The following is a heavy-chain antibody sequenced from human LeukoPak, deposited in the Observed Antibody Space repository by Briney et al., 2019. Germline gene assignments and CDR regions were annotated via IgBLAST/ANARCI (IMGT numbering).Heavy chain of an antibody. Sequence: GGTLRLSCAASGFTFSSYGMSWVRQAPGKGLEWVANIKQDRSEKYYVDSVKGRFTISRDNSKNTLYLQMNSLRAEDTAVYYCASGITMVRGVISRSFDYWGQGTLVTVSS. J-gene: IGHJ4*02. CDR3: ASGITMVRGVISRSFDY. CDR1: GFTFSSYG. CDR2: IKQDRSEK. D-gene: IGHD3-10*01. V-gene: IGHV3-7*01.